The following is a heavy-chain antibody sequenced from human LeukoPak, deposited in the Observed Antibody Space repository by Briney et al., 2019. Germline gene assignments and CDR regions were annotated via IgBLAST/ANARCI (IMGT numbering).Heavy chain of an antibody. CDR3: ATSGDYLYNWFDP. CDR1: GFTFTSSA. CDR2: IVVDSGNT. D-gene: IGHD2-21*02. Sequence: ASVKVSCKASGFTFTSSAMQWVRQARGQRLEWIGWIVVDSGNTNYAQKFQERVTITRDMSTSTAYMELSSLRSEDTAVYYCATSGDYLYNWFDPWGQGTLVTVSS. J-gene: IGHJ5*02. V-gene: IGHV1-58*02.